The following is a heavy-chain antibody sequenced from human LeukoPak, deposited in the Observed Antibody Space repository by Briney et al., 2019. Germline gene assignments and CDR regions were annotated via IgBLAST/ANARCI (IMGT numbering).Heavy chain of an antibody. CDR3: ARELVVAAVQMYYFDY. CDR2: ISSTGSYI. J-gene: IGHJ4*02. D-gene: IGHD2-15*01. CDR1: GFTFSSYA. Sequence: PGGSLRLSCAASGFTFSSYAMSWVRQAPGKGLGWVSSISSTGSYIYYEDSVEGRFTISRDNAKNSLYLQMNSLRAEDTAVYYCARELVVAAVQMYYFDYWGQGTLVTVSS. V-gene: IGHV3-21*01.